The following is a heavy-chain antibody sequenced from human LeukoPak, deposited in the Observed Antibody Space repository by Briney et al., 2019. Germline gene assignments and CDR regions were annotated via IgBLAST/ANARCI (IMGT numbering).Heavy chain of an antibody. D-gene: IGHD6-19*01. CDR1: GYTFTGYH. Sequence: ASVKVSCKASGYTFTGYHMHWVRQAPGQGLEWMGWINPYSGGTNYAQKFQGRVTMTRDTSISTAYMELSRLRSDDTAVYYCARRIAVVGSYYYYMDVWGKGTTVTVSS. CDR2: INPYSGGT. CDR3: ARRIAVVGSYYYYMDV. V-gene: IGHV1-2*02. J-gene: IGHJ6*03.